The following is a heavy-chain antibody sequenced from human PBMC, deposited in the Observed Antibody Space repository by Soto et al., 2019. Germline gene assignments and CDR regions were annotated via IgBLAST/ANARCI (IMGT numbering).Heavy chain of an antibody. CDR3: AREAGYDFWSGYYPYYFDY. V-gene: IGHV1-18*01. CDR2: ISASNGHT. J-gene: IGHJ4*02. D-gene: IGHD3-3*01. Sequence: QVQLVQSGAEVKKPGASVKVSCKASGYTFTNYGISWVRQAPGQGLEWMGWISASNGHTRYAQKFQGRVTMTTDTSTSTAYMELRSLRSDDTAVYYCAREAGYDFWSGYYPYYFDYWGQGTLVTVSS. CDR1: GYTFTNYG.